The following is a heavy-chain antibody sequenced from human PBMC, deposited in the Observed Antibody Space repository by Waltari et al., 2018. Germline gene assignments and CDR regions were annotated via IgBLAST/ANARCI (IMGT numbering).Heavy chain of an antibody. CDR2: INHSGRT. CDR3: ARGRGGFDP. J-gene: IGHJ5*02. Sequence: QVQLQQWGAGLLKPSETLSLTCAVYGGSFSGYYWSWSRQPPGKGLGWLGEINHSGRTNYNPSLKSRVSRSVDTSKNQFSLKLSSVTAADTAVYYCARGRGGFDPWGQGTLVTVSS. CDR1: GGSFSGYY. V-gene: IGHV4-34*01.